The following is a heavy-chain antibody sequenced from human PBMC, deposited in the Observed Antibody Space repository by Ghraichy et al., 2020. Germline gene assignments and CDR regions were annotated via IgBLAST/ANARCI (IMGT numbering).Heavy chain of an antibody. V-gene: IGHV4-34*01. J-gene: IGHJ4*02. CDR2: INHSGST. CDR3: ARGPYYDFWSGYYGEGRFDY. D-gene: IGHD3-3*01. Sequence: SETLSLTYAVYGGSFSGYYWSWIRQPPGKGLEWIGEINHSGSTNYNPSLKSRVTISVDTSKNQFSLKLSSVTAADTAVYYCARGPYYDFWSGYYGEGRFDYWGQGTLVTVSS. CDR1: GGSFSGYY.